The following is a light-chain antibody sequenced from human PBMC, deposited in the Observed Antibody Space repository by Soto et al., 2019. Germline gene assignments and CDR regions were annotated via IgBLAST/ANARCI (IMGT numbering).Light chain of an antibody. J-gene: IGLJ1*01. Sequence: QSVLTQPPSASGSPGQSVTISCTGTSSDVGGYDYISWHQQHPGKAPKVISYGGNKPPSGVPDRFSGCKSGNTASLTVSGLQAEDEADYYCSSYAGTNNYVFGIGTKVTVL. CDR3: SSYAGTNNYV. CDR1: SSDVGGYDY. CDR2: GGN. V-gene: IGLV2-8*01.